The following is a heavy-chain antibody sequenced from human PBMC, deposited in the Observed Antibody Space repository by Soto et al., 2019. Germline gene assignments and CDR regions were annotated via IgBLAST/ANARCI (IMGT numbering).Heavy chain of an antibody. CDR1: GFTFSSYG. CDR2: IWYDGSNK. CDR3: ARDSSVGSSGYFVY. Sequence: GGSLRLSCAASGFTFSSYGMHWVRQAPGKGLEWVAVIWYDGSNKYYADSVKGRFTISRDNSKNTLYLQMNSLRAEDTAVYYCARDSSVGSSGYFVYWGPGTLVTVSS. J-gene: IGHJ4*02. V-gene: IGHV3-33*01. D-gene: IGHD3-22*01.